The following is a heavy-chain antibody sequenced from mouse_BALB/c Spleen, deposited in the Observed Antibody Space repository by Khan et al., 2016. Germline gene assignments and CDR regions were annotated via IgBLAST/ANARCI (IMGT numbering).Heavy chain of an antibody. CDR2: TTYSGST. V-gene: IGHV3-2*02. CDR1: GYSITSDYA. J-gene: IGHJ3*01. Sequence: EVQLQESGPGLVKPSQSLFHTCTVTGYSITSDYAGNWIRQVPGNRPERVVDTTYSGSTTYNPSLKSRISITRDTSKNQLFLQLNHVTTEDTATYYCANDMSFPAWFASWGQGTLVTVSA. CDR3: ANDMSFPAWFAS. D-gene: IGHD2-3*01.